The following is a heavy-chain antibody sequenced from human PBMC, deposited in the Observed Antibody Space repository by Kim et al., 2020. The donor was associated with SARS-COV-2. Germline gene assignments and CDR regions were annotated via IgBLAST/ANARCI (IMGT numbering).Heavy chain of an antibody. CDR1: GFTFSSYS. D-gene: IGHD3-9*01. CDR2: ISSSSSYI. Sequence: GGSLRLSCAASGFTFSSYSMNWVRQAPGKGLEWVSSISSSSSYIYYADSVKGRFTISRDNAKNSLYLQMNSLRAEDTAVYYCARETAYYDISPGGIADFYWGQGTLVTVSS. V-gene: IGHV3-21*01. J-gene: IGHJ4*02. CDR3: ARETAYYDISPGGIADFY.